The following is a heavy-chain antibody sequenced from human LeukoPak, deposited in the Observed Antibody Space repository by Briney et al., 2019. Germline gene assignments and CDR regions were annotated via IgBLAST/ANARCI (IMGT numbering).Heavy chain of an antibody. J-gene: IGHJ6*02. Sequence: GRSLRLSCTASGFTFGDYAMSWVRQAPGKGLEWVGFIRSKAYGGTTEYAASVKGRFTISRDDSKRIAYLRVNSLKNENTAVYYCTREAQSDILTGYYLGGYYYYGMDFWGQGTTVTVSS. D-gene: IGHD3-9*01. V-gene: IGHV3-49*04. CDR1: GFTFGDYA. CDR3: TREAQSDILTGYYLGGYYYYGMDF. CDR2: IRSKAYGGTT.